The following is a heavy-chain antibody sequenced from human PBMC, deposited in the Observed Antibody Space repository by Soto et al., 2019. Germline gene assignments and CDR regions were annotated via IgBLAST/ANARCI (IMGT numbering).Heavy chain of an antibody. CDR1: GFTFSSYG. D-gene: IGHD2-2*01. J-gene: IGHJ4*02. V-gene: IGHV3-30*03. CDR3: ARPSYCSSTSCYSWYDY. CDR2: ISYVGSNK. Sequence: GGSLRLSCAASGFTFSSYGMHWVRQAPGKGLEWVAVISYVGSNKYYADSVKGRFTISRDNSKNTLYLQMNSLRAEDTAVYYCARPSYCSSTSCYSWYDYWGQGTLVTVSS.